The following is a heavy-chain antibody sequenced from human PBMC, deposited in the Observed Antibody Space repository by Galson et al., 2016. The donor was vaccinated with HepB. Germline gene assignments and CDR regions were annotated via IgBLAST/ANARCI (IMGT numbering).Heavy chain of an antibody. Sequence: PALVKPTQTLTLTCVVSGFSLRTHTVGVGWIRQPPGKALEWLAVIYWDDDEHYSPSLKSRLTITKDTSKNQVVLTLTNMDPVDTATYYCAHSPRLGDLSFPQGGALDLWGQGIVVTVSS. D-gene: IGHD3-16*02. CDR1: GFSLRTHTVG. CDR2: IYWDDDE. J-gene: IGHJ3*01. V-gene: IGHV2-5*02. CDR3: AHSPRLGDLSFPQGGALDL.